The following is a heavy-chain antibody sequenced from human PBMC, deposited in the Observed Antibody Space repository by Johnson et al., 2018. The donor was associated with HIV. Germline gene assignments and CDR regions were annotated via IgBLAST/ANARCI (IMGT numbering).Heavy chain of an antibody. D-gene: IGHD5-18*01. V-gene: IGHV3-30*04. CDR3: ARLPSGYSRDDLDI. CDR1: GFTFSSYP. CDR2: ISYDGGSK. Sequence: QMQLVESGGGVVQPGRSLRLSCAASGFTFSSYPMHWVRQAPGKGLEWVAIISYDGGSKYYDDSVKGRFNVSRDNSTNTLYLQINSLRPEDTAVYYCARLPSGYSRDDLDIWGQGTMVTVSS. J-gene: IGHJ3*02.